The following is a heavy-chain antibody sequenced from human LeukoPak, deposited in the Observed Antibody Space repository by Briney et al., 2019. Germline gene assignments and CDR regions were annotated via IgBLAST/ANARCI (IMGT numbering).Heavy chain of an antibody. CDR3: ARVQGYDDDSYVGFSSPDDAFNI. V-gene: IGHV1-2*02. D-gene: IGHD3-3*01. J-gene: IGHJ3*02. CDR1: GYTFTSYA. CDR2: INPNSGGT. Sequence: ASVKVSCKASGYTFTSYAMNWVRQAPGQGLEWMGWINPNSGGTNYAQKFHGRVTMTRDASISTVYMDLTRLMSDDTAVYYCARVQGYDDDSYVGFSSPDDAFNIWGQGTLVTVSS.